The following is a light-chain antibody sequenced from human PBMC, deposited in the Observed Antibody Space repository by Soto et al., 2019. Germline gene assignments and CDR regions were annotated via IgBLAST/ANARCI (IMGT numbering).Light chain of an antibody. CDR3: QQYDSSVT. CDR1: QSVDSRF. J-gene: IGKJ1*01. V-gene: IGKV3-20*01. CDR2: GAS. Sequence: EIVLTQSPGSLSLSPGERATLSCRASQSVDSRFFAWYQQRPGQAPRLLIYGASRRATGIPDRFTGSGSGKDFNLSISGLEPEDFALYYCQQYDSSVTFGLGTKVEIK.